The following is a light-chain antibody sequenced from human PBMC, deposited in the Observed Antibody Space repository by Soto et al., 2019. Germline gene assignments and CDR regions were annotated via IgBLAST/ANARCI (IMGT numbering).Light chain of an antibody. CDR1: QSVPNRF. V-gene: IGKV3-20*01. J-gene: IGKJ1*01. Sequence: EIVLTQSPGTLSLSPGERATLSCRASQSVPNRFLAWYQQKPGQAPRLLIFDASNRATGIPDRFSGSGSGTDFTLTISRLDPEDSAFYYCQQYGISRTFGQGIKVDIK. CDR3: QQYGISRT. CDR2: DAS.